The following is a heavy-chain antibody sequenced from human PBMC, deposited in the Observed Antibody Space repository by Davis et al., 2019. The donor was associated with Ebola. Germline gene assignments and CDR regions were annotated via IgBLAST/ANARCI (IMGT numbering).Heavy chain of an antibody. V-gene: IGHV3-23*01. CDR2: ISDSGGDT. Sequence: PGGSLRLSCAASGFTFSSYAMSWVRQAPGKGLEWVSAISDSGGDTFYADSVKGRFTVSRDNSKNSLYLQMNSLRAEDTALYYCAKAGYQLLDFDYWGQGTLVIVSS. CDR1: GFTFSSYA. D-gene: IGHD2-2*01. J-gene: IGHJ4*02. CDR3: AKAGYQLLDFDY.